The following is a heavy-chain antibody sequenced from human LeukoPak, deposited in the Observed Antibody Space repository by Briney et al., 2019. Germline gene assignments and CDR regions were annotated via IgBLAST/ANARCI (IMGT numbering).Heavy chain of an antibody. D-gene: IGHD6-19*01. CDR3: AKMSGSGWYFDY. Sequence: GGSLRLSCAASGFIFSGYAMSWVRQAPGKGLEWVSTISGSGGSTYYADSVKGRFTISRDNSKNTLYLQMNSLRAEDTAVYYCAKMSGSGWYFDYWGQGTLVTVSS. V-gene: IGHV3-23*01. CDR1: GFIFSGYA. CDR2: ISGSGGST. J-gene: IGHJ4*02.